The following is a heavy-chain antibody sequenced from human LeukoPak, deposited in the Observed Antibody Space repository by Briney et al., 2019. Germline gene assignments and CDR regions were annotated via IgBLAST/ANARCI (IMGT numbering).Heavy chain of an antibody. CDR3: ARAIVGVTRYYYYYMDV. Sequence: GGSLRLSCAASGFTFSSYEMNWVRQAPGKGLEWVSYISRSGDTIYYADSVKGRFTISRDNAKNSLYLRMNSLGAEDTAIYYCARAIVGVTRYYYYYMDVWGNGIAVTISS. CDR2: ISRSGDTI. CDR1: GFTFSSYE. J-gene: IGHJ6*03. V-gene: IGHV3-48*03. D-gene: IGHD1-26*01.